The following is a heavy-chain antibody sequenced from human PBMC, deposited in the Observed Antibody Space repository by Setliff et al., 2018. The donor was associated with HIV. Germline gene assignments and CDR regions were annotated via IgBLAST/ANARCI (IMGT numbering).Heavy chain of an antibody. D-gene: IGHD2-15*01. CDR3: ARVRYCSGGSCYGGEYWFDP. J-gene: IGHJ5*02. CDR1: GYTFTGYY. Sequence: GASVKVSCKASGYTFTGYYMHWVRQAPGQGLEWMGWINPNSGGTNYAQKFQGRVTMTRDTSTSTAYMDLRSLRSEDTAVYYCARVRYCSGGSCYGGEYWFDPWGQGTLVTVSS. V-gene: IGHV1-2*02. CDR2: INPNSGGT.